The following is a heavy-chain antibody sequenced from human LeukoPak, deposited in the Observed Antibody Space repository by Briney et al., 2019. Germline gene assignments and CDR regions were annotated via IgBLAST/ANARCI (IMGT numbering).Heavy chain of an antibody. CDR3: AKDLMGLLWFGELLSPDY. D-gene: IGHD3-10*01. J-gene: IGHJ4*02. V-gene: IGHV3-23*01. CDR1: GFTFSSYA. CDR2: IGGSGGST. Sequence: GGSLRLSCAASGFTFSSYAMSWVRQAPGKGLEWVSAIGGSGGSTYYADSVKGRFTISRDNSKNTLYLQMNSLRAEDTAVYYCAKDLMGLLWFGELLSPDYWGQGTLVTVSS.